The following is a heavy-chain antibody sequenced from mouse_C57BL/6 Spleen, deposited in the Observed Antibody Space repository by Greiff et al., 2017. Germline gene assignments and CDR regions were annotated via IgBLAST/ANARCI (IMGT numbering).Heavy chain of an antibody. V-gene: IGHV1-82*01. CDR3: ARVAVVAKDWYFDV. D-gene: IGHD1-1*01. Sequence: VKLQQSGPELVKPGASVKISCKASGYAFSSSWMNWVKQRPGQGLEWIGRIYPGDGDTNYNGKFKGTATLTADKSSNTAYLQLSSLTSEDAAVYFCARVAVVAKDWYFDVWGTGTTVTVSS. J-gene: IGHJ1*03. CDR2: IYPGDGDT. CDR1: GYAFSSSW.